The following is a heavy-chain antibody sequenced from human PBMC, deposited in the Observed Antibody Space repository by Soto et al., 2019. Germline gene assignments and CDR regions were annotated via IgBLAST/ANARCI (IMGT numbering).Heavy chain of an antibody. J-gene: IGHJ4*02. V-gene: IGHV4-34*01. CDR1: GGSFSGYY. CDR3: ARSKKNYCTNGVCSAASDY. Sequence: PSETLSLTCAVYGGSFSGYYWSWIRQPPGKGLEWIGEINHSGSTNYNPSLKSRVTISVDTSKNQFSLKLSSVTAADTAVYYCARSKKNYCTNGVCSAASDYWGQGTLVTVSS. CDR2: INHSGST. D-gene: IGHD2-8*01.